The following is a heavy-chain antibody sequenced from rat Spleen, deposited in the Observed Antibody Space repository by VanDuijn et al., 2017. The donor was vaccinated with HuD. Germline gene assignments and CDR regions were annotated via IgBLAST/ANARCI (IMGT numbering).Heavy chain of an antibody. J-gene: IGHJ3*01. CDR3: ATAGTRVSRFAY. V-gene: IGHV2-34*01. CDR2: MWYDGDT. D-gene: IGHD1-4*01. Sequence: QVQLKESGPGLVQPSETLSLTCTVSGFSLTTYSVSWVRQPSGKGPEWMGKMWYDGDTAYNTLLKSRLSISRDTSKNQVFLKMNGLQTNDTGTYYCATAGTRVSRFAYWGQGTLVTVSS. CDR1: GFSLTTYS.